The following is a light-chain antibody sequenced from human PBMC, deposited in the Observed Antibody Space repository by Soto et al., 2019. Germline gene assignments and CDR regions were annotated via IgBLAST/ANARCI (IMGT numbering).Light chain of an antibody. V-gene: IGKV1-12*01. Sequence: DIQMTQSPSSVSASVGDRVTITCRASQGISSWVGWYQQKPGKAPNRLIYDASSLQSGVPTRFDGTGTTPDFTLTISSLQPEDVSTYYCQQPNSFPLTFGGATKAEIK. CDR1: QGISSW. CDR2: DAS. J-gene: IGKJ4*02. CDR3: QQPNSFPLT.